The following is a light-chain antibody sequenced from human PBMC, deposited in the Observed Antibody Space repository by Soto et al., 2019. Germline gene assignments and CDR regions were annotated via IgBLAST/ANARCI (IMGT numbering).Light chain of an antibody. CDR3: QQFNTYPIT. CDR2: DVS. Sequence: AIPLTQSPSSLSASVGDRVTITCRASQDIRGALAWYQQKPGKPPKLLIFDVSSLQSGVPSRFRGSGSGTDFTLTISSLQPEDFATYYCQQFNTYPITFGQGTRLEIK. CDR1: QDIRGA. J-gene: IGKJ5*01. V-gene: IGKV1-13*02.